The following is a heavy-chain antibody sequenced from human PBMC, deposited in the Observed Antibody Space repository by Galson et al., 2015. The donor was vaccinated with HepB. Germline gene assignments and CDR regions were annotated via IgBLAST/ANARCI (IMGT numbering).Heavy chain of an antibody. V-gene: IGHV3-30*02. Sequence: SLRLSCAASGFTFSSYGMHWVRQAPGKGLEWVAFIRYYGSNKYYADSVKGRFTISRDNSKNTLYLQMNSMRAEDTAVYYCAKVGLDYGDYAFDYWGQGTLVTVSS. CDR2: IRYYGSNK. CDR3: AKVGLDYGDYAFDY. D-gene: IGHD4-17*01. J-gene: IGHJ4*02. CDR1: GFTFSSYG.